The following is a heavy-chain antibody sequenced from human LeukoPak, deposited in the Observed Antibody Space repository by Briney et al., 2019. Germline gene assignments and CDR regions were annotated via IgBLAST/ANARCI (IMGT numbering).Heavy chain of an antibody. V-gene: IGHV3-23*01. Sequence: PGGSLRLSCAASEFIFNNYGLVWVRQAPGKGLEWVSAISNDGGGTTYADFVKGRFTISRDNSKNTLFLQMNSLRAEDTALYYCAKGSSGYFLDLWGQGTLVTVSS. CDR1: EFIFNNYG. J-gene: IGHJ5*02. CDR3: AKGSSGYFLDL. CDR2: ISNDGGGT. D-gene: IGHD3-22*01.